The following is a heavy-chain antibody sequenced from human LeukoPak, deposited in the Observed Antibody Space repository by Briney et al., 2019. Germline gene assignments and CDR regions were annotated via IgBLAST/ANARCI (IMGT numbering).Heavy chain of an antibody. J-gene: IGHJ6*02. V-gene: IGHV1-8*02. CDR2: MNPNSGNT. CDR1: GYTFTGYY. CDR3: ARGTLPTTILFYYYYGMDV. Sequence: ASVTVSCKASGYTFTGYYMHWVRQATGQGLEWMGWMNPNSGNTGYAQKFQGRVTMTRNTSISTAYMELSSLRSEDTAVYYCARGTLPTTILFYYYYGMDVWGQGTTVTVSS. D-gene: IGHD1-26*01.